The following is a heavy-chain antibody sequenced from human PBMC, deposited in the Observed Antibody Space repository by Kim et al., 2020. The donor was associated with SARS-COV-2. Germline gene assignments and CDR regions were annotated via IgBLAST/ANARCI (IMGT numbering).Heavy chain of an antibody. D-gene: IGHD2-15*01. Sequence: SVKVSCKASGGTFSSYAISWVRQAPGQGLEWMGGIIPIFGTANYAQKFQGRVTITADESTSTAYMELSSLRSEDTAVYYCARELLLSRYFDYWGQGTLVTVSS. CDR1: GGTFSSYA. J-gene: IGHJ4*02. CDR2: IIPIFGTA. V-gene: IGHV1-69*13. CDR3: ARELLLSRYFDY.